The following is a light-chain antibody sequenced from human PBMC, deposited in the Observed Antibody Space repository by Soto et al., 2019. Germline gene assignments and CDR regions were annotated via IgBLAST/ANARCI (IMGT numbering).Light chain of an antibody. V-gene: IGKV3D-20*02. J-gene: IGKJ1*01. Sequence: EIVLTQSPGTLSLSPGERATLSCRASQSVSSGYLAWYQQKPGQAPRLLIYDASNRATGIPARFSGSGSGTDFTLTISSLQPEDFATYYCQQSYSTPQTFGQGTKVDIK. CDR2: DAS. CDR1: QSVSSGY. CDR3: QQSYSTPQT.